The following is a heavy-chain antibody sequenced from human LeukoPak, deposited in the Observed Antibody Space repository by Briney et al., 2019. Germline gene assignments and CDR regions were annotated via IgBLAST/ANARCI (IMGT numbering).Heavy chain of an antibody. Sequence: ASVKVSCKASGGTFSSYAISWVRQAPGQGLEWMGGIIPIFGTANYAQKFQGRVTITTDESTSTAYMELSSLRSEDTAAYYCARSGGKLGYCSSTSCRFDPWGQGTLVTVSS. CDR2: IIPIFGTA. J-gene: IGHJ5*02. CDR1: GGTFSSYA. V-gene: IGHV1-69*05. D-gene: IGHD2-2*01. CDR3: ARSGGKLGYCSSTSCRFDP.